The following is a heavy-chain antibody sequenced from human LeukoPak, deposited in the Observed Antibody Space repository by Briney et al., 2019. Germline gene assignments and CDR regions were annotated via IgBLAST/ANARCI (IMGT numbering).Heavy chain of an antibody. CDR2: INHSGGT. V-gene: IGHV4-34*01. D-gene: IGHD6-6*01. J-gene: IGHJ4*02. Sequence: SETLPLTCAVYGGSFSGYYWSWIRQPPGEGLEWIGEINHSGGTNYNPSLKSRVTISVDTSKNQFSLKLSSVTAADTAVYYCARVYHSSSGRAIDYWGQGTLVTVSS. CDR1: GGSFSGYY. CDR3: ARVYHSSSGRAIDY.